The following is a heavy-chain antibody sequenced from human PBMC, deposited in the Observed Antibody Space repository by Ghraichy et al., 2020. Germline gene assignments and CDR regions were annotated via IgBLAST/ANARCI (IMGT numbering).Heavy chain of an antibody. Sequence: GSLRLSCAVYGGSFSGYYWNWIRQPPGKGLEWIGEINHSGSTNYNPSLKSRVTISLDTSKNQFSLKLSSVTAADTAVYYCARGRIAVAGPDKNWFDPWGQGTLVTVSS. CDR3: ARGRIAVAGPDKNWFDP. CDR2: INHSGST. CDR1: GGSFSGYY. D-gene: IGHD6-19*01. J-gene: IGHJ5*02. V-gene: IGHV4-34*01.